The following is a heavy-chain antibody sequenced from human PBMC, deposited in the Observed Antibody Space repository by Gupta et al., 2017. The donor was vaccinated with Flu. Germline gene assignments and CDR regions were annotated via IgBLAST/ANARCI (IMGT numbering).Heavy chain of an antibody. CDR3: AKDLAPDYDIWTGYHNAFDI. J-gene: IGHJ3*02. D-gene: IGHD3-9*01. Sequence: WFRQAQGKGLEGVSAISGSGGSTYYAESVKGRFTIARDNSKNTLYLQRNSLRAEDTAVYYCAKDLAPDYDIWTGYHNAFDIWGQGTMVTVSS. CDR2: ISGSGGST. V-gene: IGHV3-23*01.